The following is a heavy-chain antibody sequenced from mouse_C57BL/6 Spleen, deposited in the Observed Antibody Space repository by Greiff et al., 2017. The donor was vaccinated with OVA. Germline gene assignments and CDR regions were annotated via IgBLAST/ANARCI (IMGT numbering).Heavy chain of an antibody. D-gene: IGHD2-4*01. Sequence: EVKLVESGGGLVQPKGSLKLSCAASGFTFNTYAMHWVRQAPGKGLEWVARIRSKSSNYATYYADSVKDRFTISRDDSQSMLYLQMNNLKTEDTAMYYCVTGDYDGRGYYYSMDYWGQGTSVTVSS. CDR1: GFTFNTYA. V-gene: IGHV10-3*01. CDR2: IRSKSSNYAT. CDR3: VTGDYDGRGYYYSMDY. J-gene: IGHJ4*01.